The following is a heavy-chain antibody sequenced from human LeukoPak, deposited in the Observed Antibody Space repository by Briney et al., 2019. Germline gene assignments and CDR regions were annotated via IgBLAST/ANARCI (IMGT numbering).Heavy chain of an antibody. Sequence: GGTLRLSCEASGFTFSSYGMSWVRQAPGQGLEWVSAIRPSGDNTYYGDSVKGRFTVSRDNSKNTVYLEMNNMRVDDTAVYYCAHVAGWHWFDPWGQGTLVTVSS. D-gene: IGHD6-19*01. CDR2: IRPSGDNT. V-gene: IGHV3-23*01. CDR3: AHVAGWHWFDP. CDR1: GFTFSSYG. J-gene: IGHJ5*02.